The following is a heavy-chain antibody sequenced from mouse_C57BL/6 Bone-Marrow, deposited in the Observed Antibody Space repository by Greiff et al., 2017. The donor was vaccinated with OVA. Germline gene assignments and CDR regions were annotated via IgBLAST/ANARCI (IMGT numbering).Heavy chain of an antibody. CDR2: IDPSDSYT. J-gene: IGHJ2*01. CDR1: GYTFTSYW. CDR3: ARSAYGKGDY. D-gene: IGHD2-10*02. V-gene: IGHV1-69*01. Sequence: VQLQQPGAELVMPGASVKLSCKASGYTFTSYWMHWVKQRPGQGLEWIGEIDPSDSYTNYNQKFKGKSTLTVDKSSSTAYMQLSSLTSEDSAVYYCARSAYGKGDYWGQGTTLTVSS.